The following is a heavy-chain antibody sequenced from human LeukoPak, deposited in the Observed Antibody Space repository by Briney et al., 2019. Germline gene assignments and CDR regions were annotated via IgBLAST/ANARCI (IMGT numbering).Heavy chain of an antibody. D-gene: IGHD4-23*01. V-gene: IGHV3-23*01. CDR3: ARSALEGGNVIDY. CDR1: GFTFSSYA. CDR2: ISGSGGST. Sequence: GGSLRLSCAASGFTFSSYAMSWVRQAPGKGLEWVSAISGSGGSTYYADSVKGRFTISRDNSKNTLYLQMNSLRAGDTAVYYCARSALEGGNVIDYWGQGTLVTVSS. J-gene: IGHJ4*02.